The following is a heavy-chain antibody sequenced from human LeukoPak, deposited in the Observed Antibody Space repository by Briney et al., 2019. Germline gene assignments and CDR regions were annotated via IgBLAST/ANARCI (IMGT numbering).Heavy chain of an antibody. Sequence: SETLSLTCTVSGGSISSSSYYWGWIRQPPGRGLEWTGSIYYSGSTYYNPSLKSRVTISVDTSKNQFSLKLSSVTAADTAVYYCASVYGSGSYYSLDYWGQGTLVTVSS. CDR2: IYYSGST. CDR3: ASVYGSGSYYSLDY. J-gene: IGHJ4*02. CDR1: GGSISSSSYY. D-gene: IGHD3-10*01. V-gene: IGHV4-39*07.